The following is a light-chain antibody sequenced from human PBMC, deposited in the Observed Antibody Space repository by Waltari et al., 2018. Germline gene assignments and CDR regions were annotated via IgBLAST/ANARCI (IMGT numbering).Light chain of an antibody. J-gene: IGLJ2*01. V-gene: IGLV1-44*01. CDR2: NNF. CDR1: NSTIGRNT. Sequence: QSVLAQPPSASGTPRQRVTISCSGSNSTIGRNTLNWYQQFPGTAPTLPVYNNFQRPSGVPDRFSGSKSGTSAYLAILGVRPEDEADYYCATWDDSLNGPVFGGGTKLTVL. CDR3: ATWDDSLNGPV.